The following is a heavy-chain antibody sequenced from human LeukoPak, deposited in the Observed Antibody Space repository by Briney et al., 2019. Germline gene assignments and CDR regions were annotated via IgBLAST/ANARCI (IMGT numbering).Heavy chain of an antibody. CDR2: TKNKPESYTT. CDR3: AVMLRGVPF. J-gene: IGHJ4*02. Sequence: GGSLRLSCAGSGFVFSDHYMDWARQAPGKGLEWVGRTKNKPESYTTEYAASVKGRFSISRSDSKNSLYLQMNSLKTEDTAVYYCAVMLRGVPFWGQGILVTVSS. D-gene: IGHD3-10*01. V-gene: IGHV3-72*01. CDR1: GFVFSDHY.